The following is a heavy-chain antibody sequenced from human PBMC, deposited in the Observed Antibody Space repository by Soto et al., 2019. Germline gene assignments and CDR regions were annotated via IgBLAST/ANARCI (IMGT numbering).Heavy chain of an antibody. CDR1: GYTFTSYG. Sequence: GASVKVSCKASGYTFTSYGISWVRQAPGQGLEWMGWISAYNGNTNYAQKLQGRVTMTTDTSTSTAYMELRSLRSDDTAVYYCARDRSVEYYDFWSGYRPREPFDYWGQGTLVTVSS. V-gene: IGHV1-18*01. J-gene: IGHJ4*02. D-gene: IGHD3-3*01. CDR2: ISAYNGNT. CDR3: ARDRSVEYYDFWSGYRPREPFDY.